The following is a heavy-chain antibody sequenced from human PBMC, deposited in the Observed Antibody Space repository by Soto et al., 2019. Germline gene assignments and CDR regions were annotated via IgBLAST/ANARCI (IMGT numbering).Heavy chain of an antibody. Sequence: QVQLVESGGGVVQPGRSLRLSCAASGFTFSSYAMHWVRQAPGKGLEWVAVVSYEGSKKNYADSVKGRSTISRDNSKNTLFLQVNSLSGDDSAVYYCARDFARHTYFFYGMDAWGQGTTVIVSS. CDR2: VSYEGSKK. J-gene: IGHJ6*02. D-gene: IGHD3-16*02. V-gene: IGHV3-30*04. CDR3: ARDFARHTYFFYGMDA. CDR1: GFTFSSYA.